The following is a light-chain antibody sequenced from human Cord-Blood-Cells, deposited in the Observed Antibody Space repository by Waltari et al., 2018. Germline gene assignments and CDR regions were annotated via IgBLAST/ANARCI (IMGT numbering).Light chain of an antibody. J-gene: IGLJ3*02. CDR1: SPNTACNY. CDR3: AAWDDSLSGRV. V-gene: IGLV1-47*01. Sequence: QSVLTQPPSASGTPGQRVTTSCSGSSPNTACNYVYWYQPPPGTAPNLLIYRNNQRPSGVPDRFSGSKSGTSASLAISGLRSEDEADYYCAAWDDSLSGRVFGGGTKLTVL. CDR2: RNN.